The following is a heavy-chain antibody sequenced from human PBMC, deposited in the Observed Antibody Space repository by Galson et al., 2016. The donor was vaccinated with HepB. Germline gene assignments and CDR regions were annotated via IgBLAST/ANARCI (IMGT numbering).Heavy chain of an antibody. V-gene: IGHV3-72*01. J-gene: IGHJ6*02. Sequence: FLRLSCAASGFTFSDHYMDWVRQAPGKGLEWVGRIRNKPNSYTTEYAASVKGRFTVSRDDSKNSLYLQMNSLKTEDTAVYYCARGAGGSESYYNANYYYGMDVWGQGILVTVSS. CDR3: ARGAGGSESYYNANYYYGMDV. D-gene: IGHD3-10*01. CDR2: IRNKPNSYTT. CDR1: GFTFSDHY.